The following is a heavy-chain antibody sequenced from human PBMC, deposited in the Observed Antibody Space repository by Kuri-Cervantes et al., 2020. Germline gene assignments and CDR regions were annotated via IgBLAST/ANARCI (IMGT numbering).Heavy chain of an antibody. V-gene: IGHV3-21*01. CDR1: GFTVSSNY. CDR3: ARARGGDY. D-gene: IGHD3-16*01. CDR2: ISSSSSYI. Sequence: GGSLRLSCAASGFTVSSNYMSWVRQAPGKGLEWVSSISSSSSYIYYADSVKGRFTISRDNAKNSLYLQMNSLRAEDTAVYYCARARGGDYWGQGTLVTVSS. J-gene: IGHJ4*02.